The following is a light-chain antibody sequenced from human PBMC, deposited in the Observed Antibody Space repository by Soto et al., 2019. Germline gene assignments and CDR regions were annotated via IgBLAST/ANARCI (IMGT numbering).Light chain of an antibody. CDR1: QSVRSSY. J-gene: IGKJ1*01. CDR2: GAS. CDR3: QQYHSSPLT. V-gene: IGKV3-20*01. Sequence: EIVLTQSPGTLSLSPGERATLSCRASQSVRSSYLAWYQQKPGQAPRLLIYGASIRATGIPDRFSGSGSGTDFTLTISRLEPEDFALYFCQQYHSSPLTFGQGTK.